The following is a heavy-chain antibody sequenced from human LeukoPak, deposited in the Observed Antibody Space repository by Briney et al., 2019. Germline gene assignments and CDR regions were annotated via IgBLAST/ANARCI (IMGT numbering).Heavy chain of an antibody. J-gene: IGHJ6*03. V-gene: IGHV1-2*02. CDR1: GYSFTGYY. CDR2: INPNSGGR. CDR3: ARDLYYYYYMDV. Sequence: PGASVKVSCKASGYSFTGYYMHWVRQAPGQGLEWMGWINPNSGGRNYAQKFQGRVTMTRDTSISTAYMELSRLRSDDTAVYYCARDLYYYYYMDVWGKGTTVTVSS.